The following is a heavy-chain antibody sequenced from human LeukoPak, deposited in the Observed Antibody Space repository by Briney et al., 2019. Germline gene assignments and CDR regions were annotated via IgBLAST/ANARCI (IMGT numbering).Heavy chain of an antibody. J-gene: IGHJ4*02. CDR3: TTSPGYMIVVVKGDY. CDR1: GFTFSNAW. V-gene: IGHV3-15*01. D-gene: IGHD3-22*01. CDR2: IKSKTDGGTT. Sequence: PGGSLRLSCAASGFTFSNAWMSWVRQAPGKGLEWVGRIKSKTDGGTTDYAAPVKGRFTISRDDSKNTLYLQMNSLKTEDTAVYYCTTSPGYMIVVVKGDYWGQGTLVTVSS.